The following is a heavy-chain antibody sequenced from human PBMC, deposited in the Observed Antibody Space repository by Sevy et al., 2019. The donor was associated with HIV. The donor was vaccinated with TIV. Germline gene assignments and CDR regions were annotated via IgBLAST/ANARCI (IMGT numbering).Heavy chain of an antibody. CDR3: ARALAAAASS. J-gene: IGHJ5*02. V-gene: IGHV3-7*01. D-gene: IGHD6-13*01. CDR1: GFTFSAYW. Sequence: GGSLRLSCAASGFTFSAYWMHWVRQAPGKGLEWVANINQGGSEKYYVDSVKGRFTISSDNAKNSQFLQMNSLRAEDTAVYYCARALAAAASSWGQGALVTVSS. CDR2: INQGGSEK.